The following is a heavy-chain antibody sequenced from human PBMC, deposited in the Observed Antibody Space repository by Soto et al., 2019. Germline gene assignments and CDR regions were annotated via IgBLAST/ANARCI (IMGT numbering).Heavy chain of an antibody. V-gene: IGHV4-31*03. J-gene: IGHJ4*02. CDR2: IYYSGST. Sequence: SSETLSLTCTVSGGSISSGGYYWSWIRQHPGKGLEWIGYIYYSGSTYYNPSLKSRVTISVDTSKNQFSLKLSSVTAADTAVYYCARDRYGDLDYWGQGTLVTVSS. CDR3: ARDRYGDLDY. CDR1: GGSISSGGYY. D-gene: IGHD2-21*02.